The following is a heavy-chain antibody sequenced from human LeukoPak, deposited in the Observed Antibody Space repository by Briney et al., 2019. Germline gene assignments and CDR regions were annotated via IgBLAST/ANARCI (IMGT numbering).Heavy chain of an antibody. D-gene: IGHD3-10*01. Sequence: GASVKVSCKASGYTFTSYAMNWVRQAPGQGLEWMGWINTNTGNPTYAQGFTGRFVFSLDTSVSTAYLQISSLKAEDTAVYYCARTIWFGESYYFDYWGQGTLVTVSS. CDR2: INTNTGNP. CDR3: ARTIWFGESYYFDY. J-gene: IGHJ4*02. V-gene: IGHV7-4-1*02. CDR1: GYTFTSYA.